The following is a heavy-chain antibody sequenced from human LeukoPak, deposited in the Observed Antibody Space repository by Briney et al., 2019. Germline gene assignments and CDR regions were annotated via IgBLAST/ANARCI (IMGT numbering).Heavy chain of an antibody. Sequence: SETLSLTCTVSGGSISRYYWSWIRQPPGKGLEWIGYIYYSGSTNHSPSLESRVTMSVDTSKNQFSLKLRSVTAADTAAYYCARPGVGSGRYGAFDIWGQGTMVTVSS. V-gene: IGHV4-59*08. CDR1: GGSISRYY. D-gene: IGHD5-18*01. CDR3: ARPGVGSGRYGAFDI. J-gene: IGHJ3*02. CDR2: IYYSGST.